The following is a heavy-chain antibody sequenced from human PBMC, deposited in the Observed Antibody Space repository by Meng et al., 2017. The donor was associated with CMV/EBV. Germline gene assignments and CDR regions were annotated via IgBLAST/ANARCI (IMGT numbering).Heavy chain of an antibody. Sequence: QVQLVQSGADVENAGYEVKGSCKASGYTVTSDYMHWVRQATGQGLECIGIINPMGGSTSYAQKFQSRVTMTMDTSTSTVYMEHISLRSDDTAVYYCALAEYSSSLFDYWGQGTLVTVSS. CDR1: GYTVTSDY. J-gene: IGHJ4*02. CDR3: ALAEYSSSLFDY. CDR2: INPMGGST. V-gene: IGHV1-46*01. D-gene: IGHD6-13*01.